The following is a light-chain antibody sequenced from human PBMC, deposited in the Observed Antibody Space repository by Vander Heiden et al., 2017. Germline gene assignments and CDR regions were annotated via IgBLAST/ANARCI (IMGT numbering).Light chain of an antibody. Sequence: DTQMTHSPSPLSASVGDRATVTCRPTQSISGLVTWYQQKPGTAPKLLIYAASSLQSGVPSRFSGSGSGTDFTLTISSMQPEDFAAYYCRQSYSTPLTFGGGTKVEIK. CDR2: AAS. V-gene: IGKV1-39*01. CDR1: QSISGL. J-gene: IGKJ4*01. CDR3: RQSYSTPLT.